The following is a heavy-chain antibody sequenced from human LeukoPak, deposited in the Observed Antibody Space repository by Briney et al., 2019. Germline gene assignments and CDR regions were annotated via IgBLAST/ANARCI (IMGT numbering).Heavy chain of an antibody. CDR3: ARDGPLNTAMASL. CDR1: GGTFSSYA. D-gene: IGHD5-18*01. J-gene: IGHJ4*02. CDR2: IIPIFGTA. V-gene: IGHV1-69*13. Sequence: SVKVSCKASGGTFSSYAISWVRQAPGQGLEWMGGIIPIFGTANYAQKFQGRVTITADESTSTAYMELSSLRSEDTAVYYCARDGPLNTAMASLWGQGTLVTVSS.